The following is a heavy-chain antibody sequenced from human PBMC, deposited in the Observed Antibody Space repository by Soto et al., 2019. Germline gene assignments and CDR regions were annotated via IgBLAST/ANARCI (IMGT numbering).Heavy chain of an antibody. CDR3: VKGDLDTAVVNSPDAFDF. D-gene: IGHD5-18*01. Sequence: GGSLRLSCEASGFIFNDYGMHWVRQAPGKGLDWVAVISFDGNNKYYAQSVKDRFTISRDNSKNTLFLHMDSLRREDTAVYHCVKGDLDTAVVNSPDAFDFWGQGTMVTVSS. CDR1: GFIFNDYG. V-gene: IGHV3-30*18. J-gene: IGHJ3*01. CDR2: ISFDGNNK.